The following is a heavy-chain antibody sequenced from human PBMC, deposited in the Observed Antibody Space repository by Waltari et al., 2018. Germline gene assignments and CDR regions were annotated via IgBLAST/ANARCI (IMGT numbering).Heavy chain of an antibody. CDR2: IIPILGIA. Sequence: QVQLVQSGAEVKKPGSSVQVSCKASGGTFSSYTISWVRQAPGQVLEWMGRIIPILGIANYAQKFQGRVTITADKSTSTAYMELSSLRSEDTAVYYCARESRAVDIVETRWFDPWGQGTLVTVAS. CDR1: GGTFSSYT. J-gene: IGHJ5*02. V-gene: IGHV1-69*08. D-gene: IGHD5-12*01. CDR3: ARESRAVDIVETRWFDP.